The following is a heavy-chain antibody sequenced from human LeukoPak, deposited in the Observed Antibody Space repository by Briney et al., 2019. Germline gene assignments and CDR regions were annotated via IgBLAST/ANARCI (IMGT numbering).Heavy chain of an antibody. V-gene: IGHV3-33*06. CDR3: AKDAQRGFDYSNSLQN. D-gene: IGHD4-11*01. CDR1: GFTFSHYG. Sequence: GGSLRLSCAASGFTFSHYGMHWVRQTPGAGLEWVAVIWSDGSDKYYAKSVKGRFTISRDTSKNSLFLQMNSLRAEDTAVYYCAKDAQRGFDYSNSLQNWGQGILVTVSS. CDR2: IWSDGSDK. J-gene: IGHJ1*01.